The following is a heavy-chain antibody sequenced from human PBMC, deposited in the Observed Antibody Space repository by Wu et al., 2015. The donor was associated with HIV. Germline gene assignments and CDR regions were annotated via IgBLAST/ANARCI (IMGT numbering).Heavy chain of an antibody. CDR2: ISTYDGNT. D-gene: IGHD5-24*01. Sequence: QVQLVQSGAEVKEPGASVKVSCKTSGYTFTSYTITWVRQAPGQGLEWMGWISTYDGNTNYAQNLQGRVTMTTDTSTSTVYMELRGLTYDDTAVYYCATWKVIDGSLRLDYWGQGTLVTVSS. CDR3: ATWKVIDGSLRLDY. V-gene: IGHV1-18*01. CDR1: GYTFTSYT. J-gene: IGHJ4*02.